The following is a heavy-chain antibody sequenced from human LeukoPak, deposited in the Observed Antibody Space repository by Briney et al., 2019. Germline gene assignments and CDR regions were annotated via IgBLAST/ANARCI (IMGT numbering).Heavy chain of an antibody. Sequence: ASVKVSCKASGYTFTSYGISWVRQAPGQGLEWMGWISAYNGNTNYAQKLQGRVTMTTDTSTSTAYMELRSLRSDDTAVYHCARDGFTPASSWFDPWGQGTLVTVSS. CDR3: ARDGFTPASSWFDP. V-gene: IGHV1-18*01. CDR2: ISAYNGNT. J-gene: IGHJ5*02. CDR1: GYTFTSYG. D-gene: IGHD2-15*01.